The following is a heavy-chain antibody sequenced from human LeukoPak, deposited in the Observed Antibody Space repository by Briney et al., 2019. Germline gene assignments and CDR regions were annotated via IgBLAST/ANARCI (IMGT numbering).Heavy chain of an antibody. D-gene: IGHD2-15*01. V-gene: IGHV4-38-2*02. CDR1: DYSISSGYY. CDR2: IFQSGHT. Sequence: PSETLSLTCTVSDYSISSGYYWGWIRQPPGKGLEWTGSIFQSGHTYYSPSLKSRVTISVDTSNNRFSLSLSAVTAADTAIYYCARDTRTAQGFDYRGQGILVTVSS. J-gene: IGHJ4*02. CDR3: ARDTRTAQGFDY.